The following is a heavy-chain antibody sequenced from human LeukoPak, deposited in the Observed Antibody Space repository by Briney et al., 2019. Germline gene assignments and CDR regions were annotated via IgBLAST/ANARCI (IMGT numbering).Heavy chain of an antibody. D-gene: IGHD3-22*01. CDR3: ALLGSSALDF. V-gene: IGHV4-4*07. CDR1: GDSSSNYY. CDR2: IYSSGTT. J-gene: IGHJ4*02. Sequence: PSETLSLTCNLSGDSSSNYYWNWIRQPAREGLEWIGRIYSSGTTAYSPSLKDRVTMSVDTSKKQFSLNLRSVTAADTARYFCALLGSSALDFWGQGILVIVSS.